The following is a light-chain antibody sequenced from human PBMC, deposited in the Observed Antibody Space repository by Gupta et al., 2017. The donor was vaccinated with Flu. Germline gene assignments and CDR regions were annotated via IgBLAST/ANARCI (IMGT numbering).Light chain of an antibody. V-gene: IGLV1-44*01. Sequence: QSVLTQPPSVSGTPGQKVTISCSGSSCDIRKNVVNWFKHVPGEAPKLLIYDNSTRSSGAPARCSGARSGSSGSLAISGLQAEDEGDYYCGAWGTGNNEYVFGSGTRVTVL. CDR3: GAWGTGNNEYV. J-gene: IGLJ1*01. CDR1: SCDIRKNV. CDR2: DNS.